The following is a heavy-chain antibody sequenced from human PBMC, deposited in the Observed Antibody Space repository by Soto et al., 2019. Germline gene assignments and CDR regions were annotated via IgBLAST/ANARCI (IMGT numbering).Heavy chain of an antibody. CDR3: ARGGFWSGYPSGMDV. D-gene: IGHD3-3*01. J-gene: IGHJ6*02. V-gene: IGHV4-59*01. CDR1: GGSISSYY. CDR2: IYYSGST. Sequence: QVQLQESGPGLVKPSETLSLTCTVSGGSISSYYWSWIRQPPGKGLEWIGYIYYSGSTNYNPSLKSRVTISVDTSKNQFSLKLSSVTAADTAVYYCARGGFWSGYPSGMDVWGQGTTVTVSS.